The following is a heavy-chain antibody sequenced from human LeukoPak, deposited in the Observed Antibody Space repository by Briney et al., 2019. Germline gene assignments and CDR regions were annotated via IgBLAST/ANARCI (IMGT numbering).Heavy chain of an antibody. Sequence: SETLSLTCTVSGGSISSYYWSWIRQPPGKGLEWIGYIYYSGSTNYNPSLKSRVTISVDTSKNQFPLKLSSVTAADTAVYYCARHANYYDSSGYYWFDYWGQGTLVTVSS. CDR2: IYYSGST. D-gene: IGHD3-22*01. J-gene: IGHJ4*02. V-gene: IGHV4-59*08. CDR3: ARHANYYDSSGYYWFDY. CDR1: GGSISSYY.